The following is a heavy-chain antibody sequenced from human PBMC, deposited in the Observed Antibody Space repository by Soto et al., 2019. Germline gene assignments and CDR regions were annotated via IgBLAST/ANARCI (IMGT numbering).Heavy chain of an antibody. Sequence: GGSLRLSCAASGFTFSSYAMSWVRQAPGKGLEWVSAISGSGGSTYYADSVKGRFTTSRDNSKNTLYLQMNSLRAEDTAVYYCAKDLNWYSSSRGIYGMDVWGQGTTVTVSS. CDR1: GFTFSSYA. J-gene: IGHJ6*02. V-gene: IGHV3-23*01. CDR3: AKDLNWYSSSRGIYGMDV. CDR2: ISGSGGST. D-gene: IGHD6-13*01.